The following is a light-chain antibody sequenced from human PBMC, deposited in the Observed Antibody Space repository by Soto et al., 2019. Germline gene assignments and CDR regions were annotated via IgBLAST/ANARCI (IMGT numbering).Light chain of an antibody. CDR2: TNS. J-gene: IGLJ1*01. V-gene: IGLV1-47*02. CDR3: GSWDSSLSAYV. CDR1: SSNIGSSY. Sequence: QSVLTQPPSASGTPGQRVTISCSGGSSNIGSSYVYWYQRLPGTAPKLLIYTNSQRPSGVPDRFSGSKSGTSASLAISGLRSEDEADYYCGSWDSSLSAYVFGTGTKLTVL.